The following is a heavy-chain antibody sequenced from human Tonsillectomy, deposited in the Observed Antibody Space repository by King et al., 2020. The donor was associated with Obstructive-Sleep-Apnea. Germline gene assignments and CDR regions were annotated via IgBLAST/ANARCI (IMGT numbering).Heavy chain of an antibody. Sequence: VQLVESGGGVVQPGRSLRLSCAASGFTFSSFAMHWVRQAPGKGLEWVAIIWYDGSNKYYADSVKGRFTISRDNSKNTLYLQMNSLRAEDTALYYCAKDWATRLYGDYDYYAMDVWGQGTTVTVSS. CDR3: AKDWATRLYGDYDYYAMDV. J-gene: IGHJ6*02. CDR2: IWYDGSNK. CDR1: GFTFSSFA. V-gene: IGHV3-33*06. D-gene: IGHD3-16*02.